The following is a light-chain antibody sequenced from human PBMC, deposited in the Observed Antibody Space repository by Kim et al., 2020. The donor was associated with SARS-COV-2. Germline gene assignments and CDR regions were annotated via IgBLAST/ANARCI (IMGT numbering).Light chain of an antibody. V-gene: IGLV2-14*01. Sequence: QSALTQPASVSGSPGQSITISCTGTSSDVGGYNYVSWYQQHPGKGPKLMIYDVNKRTSGVSNRFSGSKTDNTASLTISGLQAEDEADYYCSSYTSSSTVVFGGGTKL. CDR1: SSDVGGYNY. CDR3: SSYTSSSTVV. CDR2: DVN. J-gene: IGLJ2*01.